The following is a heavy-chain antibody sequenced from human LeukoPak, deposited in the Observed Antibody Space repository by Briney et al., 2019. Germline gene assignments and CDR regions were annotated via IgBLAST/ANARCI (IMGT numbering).Heavy chain of an antibody. J-gene: IGHJ4*02. D-gene: IGHD6-13*01. Sequence: GGSLRLSCAASGFTVSSNYMSWVRQAPGKGLEWVPVIYGDGSTYYADSVKGRFTISRDNSKNTLYLQMNSLRAEDTAVYYCARDPLSSSWYGFDYWGQGTLVTVSS. V-gene: IGHV3-53*05. CDR1: GFTVSSNY. CDR2: IYGDGST. CDR3: ARDPLSSSWYGFDY.